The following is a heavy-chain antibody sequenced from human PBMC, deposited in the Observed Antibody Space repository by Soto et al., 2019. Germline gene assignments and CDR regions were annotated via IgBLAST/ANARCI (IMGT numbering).Heavy chain of an antibody. CDR1: GFPFNNDA. Sequence: EVQLLESGGGLVQPGGSLRLSCAGCGFPFNNDAINWVRQGPGKGLEWVAASTGPGGSTYNEDSVKGRFTVSRDNSKKTVYLQLDGLRAEDTAVYYCGKGHSDYQGDYNYYGMDIWGQGTTVTISS. CDR3: GKGHSDYQGDYNYYGMDI. CDR2: STGPGGST. J-gene: IGHJ6*02. D-gene: IGHD4-4*01. V-gene: IGHV3-23*01.